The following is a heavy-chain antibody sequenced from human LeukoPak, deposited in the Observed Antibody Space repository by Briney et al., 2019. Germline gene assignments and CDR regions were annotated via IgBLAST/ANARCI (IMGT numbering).Heavy chain of an antibody. CDR1: GYTFTSYY. J-gene: IGHJ4*02. CDR2: INPSGGST. CDR3: ARDDNYYDSSGYYYGY. V-gene: IGHV1-46*01. Sequence: APVKVSCKASGYTFTSYYMHWVRQAPGQGLEWMGIINPSGGSTSYAQKFQGRVTMTRDTSTSTVYMELSSLRSEDTAVYYCARDDNYYDSSGYYYGYWGQGTLVTVSS. D-gene: IGHD3-22*01.